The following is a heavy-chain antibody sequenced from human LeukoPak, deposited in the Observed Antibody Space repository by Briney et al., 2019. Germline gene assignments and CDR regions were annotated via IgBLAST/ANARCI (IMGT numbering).Heavy chain of an antibody. D-gene: IGHD2-2*01. Sequence: GESLKISCKGSGYSFTSYWIGWVRQMPGKGLEWMGIIYPGDSDKRYSPSFQGQVTISADKSISTAYLQWSSLKASDTAMYYCARRYCSSTNCYALDVWGQGTMVTVSS. CDR2: IYPGDSDK. CDR3: ARRYCSSTNCYALDV. V-gene: IGHV5-51*01. J-gene: IGHJ3*01. CDR1: GYSFTSYW.